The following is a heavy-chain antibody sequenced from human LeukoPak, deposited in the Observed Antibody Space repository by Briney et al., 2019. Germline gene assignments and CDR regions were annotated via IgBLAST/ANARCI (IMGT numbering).Heavy chain of an antibody. CDR1: GGTFSSYA. Sequence: SVKVSCKASGGTFSSYAISWVRQAPGQGLEWMGGIIPIFGTANYAQKFQGRVTITADESTSTAYMELSSLRSEDTAVYSCASGFLRVSTYYYDSSGYYFDYWGQGTLVTVSS. J-gene: IGHJ4*02. V-gene: IGHV1-69*01. D-gene: IGHD3-22*01. CDR3: ASGFLRVSTYYYDSSGYYFDY. CDR2: IIPIFGTA.